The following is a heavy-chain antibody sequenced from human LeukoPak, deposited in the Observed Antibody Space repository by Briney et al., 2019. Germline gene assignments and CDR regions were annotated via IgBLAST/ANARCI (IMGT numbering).Heavy chain of an antibody. J-gene: IGHJ4*02. CDR2: INSDGSST. Sequence: GGSLRLSCAASGFNFDDYAMHWVRQAPGKGLVWVSRINSDGSSTSYADSVKGRFTISRDNAKNSLYLQMNSLRAEDTAVYYCARAESYYDSSGYFVGYWGQGTLVTVSS. CDR3: ARAESYYDSSGYFVGY. CDR1: GFNFDDYA. V-gene: IGHV3-74*01. D-gene: IGHD3-22*01.